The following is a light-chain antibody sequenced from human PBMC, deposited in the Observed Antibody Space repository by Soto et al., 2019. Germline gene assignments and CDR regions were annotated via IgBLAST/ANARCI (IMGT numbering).Light chain of an antibody. Sequence: QSVLTQPPSVSGAPGQRVTISCTGSSSNIGANYDVHWYQHRPGTAPKLLIFGNNNRPSGVPDRFSGSKSVTSASLAITGLQAEDEGDYYCQSYDSTLSARYVFGTGTKLTVL. J-gene: IGLJ1*01. CDR1: SSNIGANYD. CDR3: QSYDSTLSARYV. CDR2: GNN. V-gene: IGLV1-40*01.